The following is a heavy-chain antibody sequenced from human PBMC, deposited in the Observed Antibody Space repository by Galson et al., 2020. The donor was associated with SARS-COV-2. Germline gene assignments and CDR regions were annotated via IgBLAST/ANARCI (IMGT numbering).Heavy chain of an antibody. CDR1: GYTLTELS. CDR2: FDPEDGET. V-gene: IGHV1-24*01. CDR3: ATTFAYCGGDCYSHFDY. J-gene: IGHJ4*03. D-gene: IGHD2-21*02. Sequence: GESLKISCKVSGYTLTELSMHWVRQAPGKGLEWMGGFDPEDGETIYAQKFQGRVTMTEDTSTDTAYMELSSLRSEDTAVYYCATTFAYCGGDCYSHFDYWGQGT.